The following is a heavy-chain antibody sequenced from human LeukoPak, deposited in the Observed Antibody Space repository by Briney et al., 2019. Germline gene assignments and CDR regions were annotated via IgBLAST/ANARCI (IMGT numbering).Heavy chain of an antibody. D-gene: IGHD5-12*01. CDR3: AKLGLNNSGYGY. CDR2: ISGSGGST. CDR1: GFTFSSYG. Sequence: PGGSLRLSCAAPGFTFSSYGMSWVRQAPGKGLEWVSSISGSGGSTYYADSVKGRFTISRDNSKNTLYLQMNSLRAEDTAVYYCAKLGLNNSGYGYWGQGTLVTVSS. V-gene: IGHV3-23*01. J-gene: IGHJ4*02.